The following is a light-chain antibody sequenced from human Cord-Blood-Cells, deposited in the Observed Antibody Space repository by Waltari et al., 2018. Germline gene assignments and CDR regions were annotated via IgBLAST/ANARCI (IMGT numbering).Light chain of an antibody. CDR2: GAS. Sequence: EIVLTQSPGTLSSYPGEGAPLSCRASQRVSSSYLAWYQQKPVQAPRLLIYGASSRATGIPDRFSGSGSGTDFTLTISRLEPEDFAVYYCQQYGSSLFTFGGGTKVEIK. CDR3: QQYGSSLFT. CDR1: QRVSSSY. V-gene: IGKV3-20*01. J-gene: IGKJ4*01.